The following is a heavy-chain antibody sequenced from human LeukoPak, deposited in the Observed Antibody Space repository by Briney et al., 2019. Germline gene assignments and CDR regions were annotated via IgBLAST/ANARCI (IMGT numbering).Heavy chain of an antibody. Sequence: SETLSLTCTVSGGSISSSPYYWGWIRQPPGKGLEWIGSIYYSGTTHYNPSLESRVTISVDTSKNQFSLKLSSVTAADTAVYYCARVGDSSWYDYWGQGTLVTVSS. J-gene: IGHJ4*02. CDR1: GGSISSSPYY. V-gene: IGHV4-39*07. CDR2: IYYSGTT. CDR3: ARVGDSSWYDY. D-gene: IGHD6-13*01.